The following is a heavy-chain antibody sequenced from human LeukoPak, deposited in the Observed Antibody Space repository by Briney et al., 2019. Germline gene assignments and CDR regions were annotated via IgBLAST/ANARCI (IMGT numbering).Heavy chain of an antibody. J-gene: IGHJ4*02. D-gene: IGHD3-10*01. V-gene: IGHV3-30*02. CDR1: GFTFSSYG. CDR3: ARGLLLWFGEYSFDY. CDR2: IRYDGSNK. Sequence: PGGSLRLSCAASGFTFSSYGMHWVRQAPGKGLEWVAFIRYDGSNKYYADSVKGRFTISRDNSKNTLYLQMNSLRAEDTAVYYCARGLLLWFGEYSFDYWGQGTLVTVSS.